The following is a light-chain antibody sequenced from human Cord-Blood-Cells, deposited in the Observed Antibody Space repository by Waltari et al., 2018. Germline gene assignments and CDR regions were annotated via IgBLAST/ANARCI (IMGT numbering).Light chain of an antibody. CDR3: CSYAGSRVV. Sequence: QSALTQPASVSGSPGQSITISCTGTSSDVGSYNLVSWYQQHPGKAPKLMIYDGSKRPSGVSNRFSGSKSGNTASLTISGLQAEDEADYYCCSYAGSRVVFGGGTKLTVL. CDR1: SSDVGSYNL. V-gene: IGLV2-23*01. J-gene: IGLJ2*01. CDR2: DGS.